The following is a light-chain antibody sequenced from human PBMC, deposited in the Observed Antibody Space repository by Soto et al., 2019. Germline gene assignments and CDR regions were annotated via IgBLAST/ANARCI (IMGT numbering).Light chain of an antibody. CDR1: QSVSNSY. CDR3: QQYVSSPPKT. J-gene: IGKJ1*01. V-gene: IGKV3-20*01. CDR2: DAS. Sequence: EIVLTQSPGTLSLSPGERATLSCRASQSVSNSYLAWYQQKPGQAPRLLIYDASSRASDIPDRFSGSGSGTDFTLTISRLEPEDFAVYYCQQYVSSPPKTFGQGTKVEIK.